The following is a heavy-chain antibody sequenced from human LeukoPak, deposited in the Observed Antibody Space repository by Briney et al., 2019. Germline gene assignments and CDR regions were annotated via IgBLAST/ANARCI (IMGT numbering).Heavy chain of an antibody. J-gene: IGHJ6*03. V-gene: IGHV4-59*08. Sequence: PSETLSLTCTVSGGSISSYYWSWIRQPPGKGLEWIGYIYYSGSTNYNPSFKSRVTISVDTSKNQFSLKLSSVTAADTAVYYCARQYYYYYMDVWGKGTTVTVSS. CDR1: GGSISSYY. CDR2: IYYSGST. CDR3: ARQYYYYYMDV.